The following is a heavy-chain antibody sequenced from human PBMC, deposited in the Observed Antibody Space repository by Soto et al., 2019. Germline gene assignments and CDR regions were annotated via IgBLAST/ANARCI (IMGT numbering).Heavy chain of an antibody. CDR2: ISSNGGTT. CDR1: GFTFISYS. CDR3: GGYSGDGIWS. Sequence: EVQLVESGGGLVQPGGYLRLSCAASGFTFISYSMHWVRQAPGKGLEYVSAISSNGGTTSYANSVKGRFTISRDNSKNMLYLQMGSLRAEDMSVYYCGGYSGDGIWSWGQGTLVTVSS. V-gene: IGHV3-64*01. D-gene: IGHD1-26*01. J-gene: IGHJ5*02.